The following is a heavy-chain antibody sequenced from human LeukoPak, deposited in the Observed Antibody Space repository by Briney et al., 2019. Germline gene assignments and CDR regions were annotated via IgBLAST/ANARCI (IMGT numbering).Heavy chain of an antibody. CDR1: GGSISSYY. J-gene: IGHJ4*02. D-gene: IGHD7-27*01. Sequence: SETLSLTCTVSGGSISSYYWSWIRQPPGKGLEWIGYIYYSGSTNYNPSLKSRVTISVDTSKNQFSLKLSSVTAAGTAVYYCAKSRTGDGLDYWGQGTLVTVSS. CDR3: AKSRTGDGLDY. CDR2: IYYSGST. V-gene: IGHV4-59*01.